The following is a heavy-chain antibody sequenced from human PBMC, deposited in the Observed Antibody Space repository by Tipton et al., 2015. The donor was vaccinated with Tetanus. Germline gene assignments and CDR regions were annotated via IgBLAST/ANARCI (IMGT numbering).Heavy chain of an antibody. CDR2: VYNSGSF. D-gene: IGHD5-18*01. CDR3: ARGSRYGSGYVSYFDS. J-gene: IGHJ4*02. CDR1: GASISNYY. Sequence: GLVKPSETLSLMCTVSGASISNYYWSWIRQPPGEGLEWIGYVYNSGSFNYNPSLKSRVTISIDTAKIQFSLQLTSVTAADTAVYYCARGSRYGSGYVSYFDSWGQGTPVTVSS. V-gene: IGHV4-59*01.